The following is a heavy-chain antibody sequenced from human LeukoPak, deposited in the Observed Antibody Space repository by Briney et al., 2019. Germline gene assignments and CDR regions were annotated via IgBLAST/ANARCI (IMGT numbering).Heavy chain of an antibody. CDR2: INQDGTVK. CDR3: ARIGYSSSSLDY. J-gene: IGHJ4*02. D-gene: IGHD6-6*01. V-gene: IGHV3-7*01. Sequence: GGSLRLSCAASGFTYSDYWMTWVRQAPGTGLERVANINQDGTVKYYADSVKGRFATSRDNGKNSLYIQMNSLRAEDTALYYCARIGYSSSSLDYWGQGTLVTVHS. CDR1: GFTYSDYW.